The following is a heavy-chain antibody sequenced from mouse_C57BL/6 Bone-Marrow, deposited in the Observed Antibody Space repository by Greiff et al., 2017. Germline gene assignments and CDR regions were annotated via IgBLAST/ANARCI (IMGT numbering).Heavy chain of an antibody. CDR1: GFTFSDYY. Sequence: EVKLEESEGGLVQPGSSMKLSCTASGFTFSDYYMAWVRQGPGKGLEWVANINYDGSSNYYLDYLKSRVIISRDKAKNTLYLQMRSLKSEDTATYYCAREGWDDYYAMDYWGQGTSVTVSS. J-gene: IGHJ4*01. CDR2: INYDGSSN. CDR3: AREGWDDYYAMDY. V-gene: IGHV5-16*01. D-gene: IGHD4-1*01.